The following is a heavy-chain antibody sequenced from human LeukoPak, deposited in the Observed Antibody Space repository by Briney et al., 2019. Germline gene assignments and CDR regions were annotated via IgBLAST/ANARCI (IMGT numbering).Heavy chain of an antibody. J-gene: IGHJ4*02. V-gene: IGHV4-4*02. CDR1: GGSISSSNW. CDR2: IYHSGST. Sequence: SETLSLTCAVSGGSISSSNWWSWVRQPPGKGLEWIGEIYHSGSTNYNPSLKSRVTISVDKSKNQFSLKLSSVTAADTAVYYCARVGLTYDILTGYAPFYFDYWGQGTLVTVSS. CDR3: ARVGLTYDILTGYAPFYFDY. D-gene: IGHD3-9*01.